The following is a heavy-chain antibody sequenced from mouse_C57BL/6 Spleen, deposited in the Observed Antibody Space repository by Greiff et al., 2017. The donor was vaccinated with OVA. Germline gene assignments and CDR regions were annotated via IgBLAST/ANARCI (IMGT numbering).Heavy chain of an antibody. CDR2: IYPGDGDT. J-gene: IGHJ4*01. CDR3: AEGLRRRGAYYAMDY. D-gene: IGHD2-4*01. V-gene: IGHV1-82*01. CDR1: GYAFSSSW. Sequence: QVQLKQSGPELVKPGASVKISCKASGYAFSSSWMNWVKQRPGKGLEWIGRIYPGDGDTNYNGKFKGKATLTADKSSSTAYMQLSSLTSEDSAVYFCAEGLRRRGAYYAMDYWGQGTSVTVSS.